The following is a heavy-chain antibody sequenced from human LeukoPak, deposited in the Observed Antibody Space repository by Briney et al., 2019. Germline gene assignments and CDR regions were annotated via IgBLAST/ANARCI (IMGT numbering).Heavy chain of an antibody. J-gene: IGHJ4*02. D-gene: IGHD3-22*01. CDR3: GRAPRYYPFDY. CDR1: GGSFSGYY. CDR2: INHSGST. Sequence: SETLSLTCAVYGGSFSGYYWSWIRQPPGKGLEWIGEINHSGSTNYNPSLKSRVTISVDTSKNQFSLKLSSVTAADTAVYYCGRAPRYYPFDYWGQGTLVTVSS. V-gene: IGHV4-34*01.